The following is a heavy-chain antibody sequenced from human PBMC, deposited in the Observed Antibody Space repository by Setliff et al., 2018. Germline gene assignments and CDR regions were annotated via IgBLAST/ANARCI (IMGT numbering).Heavy chain of an antibody. CDR1: GYTFTNYG. CDR3: AISSLSICSGGSCPNAFDI. V-gene: IGHV1-18*01. D-gene: IGHD2-15*01. J-gene: IGHJ4*01. Sequence: ASVKVSCKASGYTFTNYGITWVRQAPGQGLEWMGWINNYNTNTKYAQKLQGRVTMTTDTSTSTAYMELRSLRPDDTAIYYCAISSLSICSGGSCPNAFDIWGQGTLVTVSS. CDR2: INNYNTNT.